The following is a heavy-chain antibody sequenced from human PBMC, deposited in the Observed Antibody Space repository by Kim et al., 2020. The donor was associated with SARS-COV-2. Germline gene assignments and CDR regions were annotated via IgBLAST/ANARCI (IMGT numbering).Heavy chain of an antibody. D-gene: IGHD3-10*01. CDR1: GYTFTSYA. J-gene: IGHJ5*02. CDR2: INAGNGNT. Sequence: ASVKVSCKASGYTFTSYAMHWVRQAPGQRLEWMGWINAGNGNTKYSQKFQGRVTITRDTSASTAYMELSSLRSEDTAVYYCARDKGRGSGRPINWFDPWGQGTLVTVSS. V-gene: IGHV1-3*01. CDR3: ARDKGRGSGRPINWFDP.